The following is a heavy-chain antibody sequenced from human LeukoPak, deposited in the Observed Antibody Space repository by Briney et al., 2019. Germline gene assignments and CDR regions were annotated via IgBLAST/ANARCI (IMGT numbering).Heavy chain of an antibody. J-gene: IGHJ5*02. CDR2: IYYSGST. D-gene: IGHD3-3*01. CDR3: ARQATIFGVVGQNWFDP. V-gene: IGHV4-34*01. CDR1: GGSFSGYY. Sequence: SETLSLTCAVYGGSFSGYYWSWIRQPPGKGLEWIGSIYYSGSTYYNPSLKSRVTISVDTSKNQFSLKLSSVTAADTAVYYCARQATIFGVVGQNWFDPWGQGTLVTVSS.